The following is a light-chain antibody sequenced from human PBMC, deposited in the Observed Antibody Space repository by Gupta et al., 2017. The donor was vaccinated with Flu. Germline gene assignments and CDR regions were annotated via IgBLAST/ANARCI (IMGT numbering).Light chain of an antibody. CDR2: GAS. V-gene: IGKV3-20*01. CDR3: QHDDTSRT. J-gene: IGKJ1*01. CDR1: KGVRSSY. Sequence: EIVLMQSPGTLSLSPGERPTLSCRACKGVRSSYLAWYQHKPGQAPRLIIYGASTRATGLTDRFSGSGSGTDFTLTINGLEHEDFAVYYCQHDDTSRTFGQGTKVEIK.